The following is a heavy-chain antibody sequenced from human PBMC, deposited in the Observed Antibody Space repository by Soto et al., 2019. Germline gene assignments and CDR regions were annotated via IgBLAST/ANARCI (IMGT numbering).Heavy chain of an antibody. D-gene: IGHD5-18*01. Sequence: ASVKVSCKASGYTFTSYAMHWVRQAPGQRLEWMGWINAGNGNTKYSQKFQGRVTITRDTSASTAYMELSSLRSEDTAVYYCARTQERGGYGDDAFDIWGQGTMVTVSS. V-gene: IGHV1-3*01. CDR1: GYTFTSYA. CDR2: INAGNGNT. CDR3: ARTQERGGYGDDAFDI. J-gene: IGHJ3*02.